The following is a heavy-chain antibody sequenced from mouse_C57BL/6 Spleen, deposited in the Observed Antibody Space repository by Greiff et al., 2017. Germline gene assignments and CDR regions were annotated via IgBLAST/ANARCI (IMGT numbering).Heavy chain of an antibody. D-gene: IGHD2-4*01. CDR1: GFTFSDYG. CDR2: ISSGSSTI. V-gene: IGHV5-17*01. Sequence: EVNVVESGGGLVKPGGSLKLSCAASGFTFSDYGMHWVRQAPEKGLEWVAYISSGSSTIYYADTVKGRFTISRDNAKNTLFLQMTSLRSEDTAMYYCARRDYDAYYYAMDYWGQGTSVTVSS. J-gene: IGHJ4*01. CDR3: ARRDYDAYYYAMDY.